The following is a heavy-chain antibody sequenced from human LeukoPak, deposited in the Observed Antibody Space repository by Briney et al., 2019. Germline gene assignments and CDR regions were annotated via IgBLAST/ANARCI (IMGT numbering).Heavy chain of an antibody. V-gene: IGHV1-46*01. Sequence: GASVKLSCKAFGYTFTGYWMHWVRQAPGQGPEWMGVISPSGGSTIYAQKFKGRVTLTRDMFTSTDYLELSSLRSEDTAVYYCARETYSNILTGTDYWGPGTLVTVSS. CDR3: ARETYSNILTGTDY. D-gene: IGHD3-9*01. CDR2: ISPSGGST. CDR1: GYTFTGYW. J-gene: IGHJ4*02.